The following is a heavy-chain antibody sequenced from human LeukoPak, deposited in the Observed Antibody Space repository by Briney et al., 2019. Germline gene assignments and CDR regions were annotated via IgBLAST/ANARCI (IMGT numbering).Heavy chain of an antibody. J-gene: IGHJ4*02. Sequence: SETLSLTCTVSGGSISSYYWSWIRQPPGKGLEWIGYIYYSGSTNYNPSLKSRVTISVDTSKNQFSLKLSSVTAADTAVYYCARGNYGSGNYFDYWGQGTLVTVSS. V-gene: IGHV4-59*12. CDR3: ARGNYGSGNYFDY. CDR1: GGSISSYY. D-gene: IGHD3-10*01. CDR2: IYYSGST.